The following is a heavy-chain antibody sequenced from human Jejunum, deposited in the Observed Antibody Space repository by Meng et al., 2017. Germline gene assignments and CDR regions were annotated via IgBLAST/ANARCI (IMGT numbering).Heavy chain of an antibody. V-gene: IGHV3-23*01. Sequence: EGQLLGSGGGLVQPGGSLGLSCAASGFTFSSYAMSWVRQAPGKGLEWVSTISPGGGTTYYADSVKGRFTISRDNSMNTLSLQMNSLSADDTAVYYCAKTHWLDYWGQGTLVTVSS. CDR2: ISPGGGTT. J-gene: IGHJ4*02. CDR1: GFTFSSYA. D-gene: IGHD1-1*01. CDR3: AKTHWLDY.